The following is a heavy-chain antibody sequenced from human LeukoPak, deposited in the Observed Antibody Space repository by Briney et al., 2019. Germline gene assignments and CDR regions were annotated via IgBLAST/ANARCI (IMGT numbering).Heavy chain of an antibody. V-gene: IGHV1-8*03. CDR2: MNPNSGNT. CDR3: ARSTWSSSSEMDV. J-gene: IGHJ6*04. D-gene: IGHD6-13*01. CDR1: GYTFTNYD. Sequence: ASVKVSCKASGYTFTNYDINWVGQATGQGLEWMGWMNPNSGNTGYAQKFQGRVTITRNTSISTAYMELGSLRSEDTAVYYCARSTWSSSSEMDVWGKGTTVTVSS.